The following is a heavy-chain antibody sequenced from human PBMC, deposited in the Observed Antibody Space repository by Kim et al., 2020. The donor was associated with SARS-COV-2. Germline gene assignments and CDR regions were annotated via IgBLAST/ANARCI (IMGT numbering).Heavy chain of an antibody. Sequence: GSTYYHPSLKSRVTISVDTSKNQFSLKLSSVTAADTAVYYCASLGITGTKWGQGTLVTVSS. J-gene: IGHJ4*02. V-gene: IGHV4-39*01. CDR3: ASLGITGTK. CDR2: GST. D-gene: IGHD1-7*01.